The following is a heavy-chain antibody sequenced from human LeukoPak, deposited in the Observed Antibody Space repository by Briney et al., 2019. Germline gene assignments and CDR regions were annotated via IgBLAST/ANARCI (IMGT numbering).Heavy chain of an antibody. CDR2: ISSGSSYT. D-gene: IGHD2-15*01. CDR3: ARERSGSFDY. Sequence: GGSLRLSCAASGFTFSDYYMSWIRQAPGKGLEWVSFISSGSSYTNYADSVTGRFTISRDNAKNSLYLQMNSLRAEDTAVYYCARERSGSFDYWGQGTLVTVSS. V-gene: IGHV3-11*05. CDR1: GFTFSDYY. J-gene: IGHJ4*02.